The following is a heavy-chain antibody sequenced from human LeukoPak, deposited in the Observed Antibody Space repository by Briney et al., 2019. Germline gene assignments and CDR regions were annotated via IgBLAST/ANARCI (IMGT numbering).Heavy chain of an antibody. CDR1: GDSASSNSAI. J-gene: IGHJ3*02. CDR2: TYYSSKWYN. D-gene: IGHD1-1*01. V-gene: IGHV6-1*01. Sequence: SQTLSLTCAISGDSASSNSAIWNWIRQTPSRGLEWLGRTYYSSKWYNEYTVSVKSRITINPDTSKNQFSLQLNSVTPEDTAVYYCARVLRGDLEDAFDIWGQGTMVTVSS. CDR3: ARVLRGDLEDAFDI.